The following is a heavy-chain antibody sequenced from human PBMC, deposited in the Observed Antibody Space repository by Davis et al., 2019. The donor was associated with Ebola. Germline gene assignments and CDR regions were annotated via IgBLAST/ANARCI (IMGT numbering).Heavy chain of an antibody. CDR2: INPNSGGT. CDR1: GYTFTGYY. V-gene: IGHV1-2*02. CDR3: ARDTSIAAAGSRDAFDI. J-gene: IGHJ3*02. D-gene: IGHD6-13*01. Sequence: ASVKVSCKASGYTFTGYYMHWVRQAPGQGLEWMGWINPNSGGTNYAQKFQGRVTMTRDTSISTAYMELSRLRSDDTAVYYCARDTSIAAAGSRDAFDIWGQGTMVTVSS.